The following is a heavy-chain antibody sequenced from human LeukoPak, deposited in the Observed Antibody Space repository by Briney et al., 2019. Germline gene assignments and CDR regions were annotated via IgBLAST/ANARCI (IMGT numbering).Heavy chain of an antibody. CDR2: INPSGGST. CDR1: GYTFTSYY. J-gene: IGHJ5*02. D-gene: IGHD3-10*01. CDR3: ARLGMVRGVIFPSWFDP. V-gene: IGHV1-46*01. Sequence: ASVKVSCKASGYTFTSYYMHWVRQAPGQGLEWMGIINPSGGSTSYAQKFQGRVTMTRDTSTSAVYMELSSLRSEDTAVYYCARLGMVRGVIFPSWFDPWGQGTLVTVSS.